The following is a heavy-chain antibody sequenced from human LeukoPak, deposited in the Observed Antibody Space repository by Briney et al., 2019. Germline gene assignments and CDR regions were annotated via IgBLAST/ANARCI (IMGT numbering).Heavy chain of an antibody. CDR2: IYTSGST. D-gene: IGHD3-10*01. V-gene: IGHV4-61*02. Sequence: SETLSLTCTVSGGSISSGSYYWSWIRQPAGKGLEWIGRIYTSGSTNYNPSLKSRVTMSVDTSKNQFSLKLSSVTAADTAVYYCARVVRRFGLYYFDYWGQGTLVTVSS. CDR3: ARVVRRFGLYYFDY. CDR1: GGSISSGSYY. J-gene: IGHJ4*02.